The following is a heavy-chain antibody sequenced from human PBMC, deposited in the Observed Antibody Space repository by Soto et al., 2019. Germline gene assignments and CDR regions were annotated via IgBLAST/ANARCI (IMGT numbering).Heavy chain of an antibody. V-gene: IGHV3-23*01. CDR3: ARISYDSSGYFY. CDR2: IRGSEDST. CDR1: GFTLSSYA. J-gene: IGHJ4*02. Sequence: PGGSLRLSCAACGFTLSSYAMSWVRQAPGKGLEWVSAIRGSEDSTYYADSVKGRFTISRDNAKNTLFLQMNSLRAEDTAVYYCARISYDSSGYFYWGQGTLVTVSS. D-gene: IGHD3-22*01.